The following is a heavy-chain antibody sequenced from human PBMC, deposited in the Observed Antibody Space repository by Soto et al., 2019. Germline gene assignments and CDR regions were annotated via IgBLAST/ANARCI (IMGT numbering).Heavy chain of an antibody. D-gene: IGHD6-19*01. J-gene: IGHJ4*02. Sequence: RSETLSLTCSVSGDSMGSSSYYWGWIRQPPGKGLEWVGSIYYSGNTYSNPSLQTRVTMSLDTSKIQFSLKLGSVTAADTAVYYCARGKGAVAGPGVLGAYYFDYWGQGTLVTVSS. V-gene: IGHV4-39*01. CDR3: ARGKGAVAGPGVLGAYYFDY. CDR1: GDSMGSSSYY. CDR2: IYYSGNT.